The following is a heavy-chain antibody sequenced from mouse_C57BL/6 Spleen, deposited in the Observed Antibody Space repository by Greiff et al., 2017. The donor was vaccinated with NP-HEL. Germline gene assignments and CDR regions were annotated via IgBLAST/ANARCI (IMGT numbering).Heavy chain of an antibody. D-gene: IGHD2-3*01. CDR2: IDPSDSYT. J-gene: IGHJ3*01. CDR3: AIYDGCYKTWFAY. CDR1: GYTFTSYW. V-gene: IGHV1-69*01. Sequence: QVQLQQPGAELVMPGASVKLSCKASGYTFTSYWMHWVKQRPGQGLEWIGEIDPSDSYTNYNQKFKGKSTLTVDKSSSTAYMQLSSLTSEDSAVYYCAIYDGCYKTWFAYWGQGTLVTVSA.